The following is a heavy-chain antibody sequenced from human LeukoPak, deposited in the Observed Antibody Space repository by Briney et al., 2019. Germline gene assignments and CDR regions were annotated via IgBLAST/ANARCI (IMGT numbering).Heavy chain of an antibody. Sequence: GGSLRLSCAASGFTFSNYAMSWVRQAPGKGLEWVSTISGSGGRTHYADSVKGRFTISRDNSENTLYLQMSSLRAEDTAVYYCVKDTTSSGWYISLGYWGQGTLVTVSS. V-gene: IGHV3-23*01. J-gene: IGHJ4*02. CDR1: GFTFSNYA. CDR2: ISGSGGRT. CDR3: VKDTTSSGWYISLGY. D-gene: IGHD6-19*01.